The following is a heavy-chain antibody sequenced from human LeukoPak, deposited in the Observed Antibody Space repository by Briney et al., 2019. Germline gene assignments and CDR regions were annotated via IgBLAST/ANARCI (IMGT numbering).Heavy chain of an antibody. J-gene: IGHJ3*02. D-gene: IGHD6-19*01. CDR3: AKGYSSGWLDAFDI. CDR1: GFTFSRYS. V-gene: IGHV3-23*01. CDR2: ISSSGGNT. Sequence: GGSLRLSCAVSGFTFSRYSMNWVRQAPGKGLEWVSAISSSGGNTYYADSVKGRFTISRDNSKNTLYLQLNSLRAEDAAVYYCAKGYSSGWLDAFDIWGQGTMVTVSS.